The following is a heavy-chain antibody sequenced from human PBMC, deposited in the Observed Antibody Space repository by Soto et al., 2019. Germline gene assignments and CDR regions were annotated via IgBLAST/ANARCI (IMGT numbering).Heavy chain of an antibody. Sequence: GASVKVSCKASGYTFTSYGISWVRQAPGQGLEWMGWISAYNGNTNYAQKLQGRVTMTTDTSTSTAYMELRSLRSDDTAVYYCARGITGTTFGLYYYGMEVWGKGTKVTVSS. J-gene: IGHJ6*04. CDR2: ISAYNGNT. CDR1: GYTFTSYG. CDR3: ARGITGTTFGLYYYGMEV. D-gene: IGHD1-7*01. V-gene: IGHV1-18*04.